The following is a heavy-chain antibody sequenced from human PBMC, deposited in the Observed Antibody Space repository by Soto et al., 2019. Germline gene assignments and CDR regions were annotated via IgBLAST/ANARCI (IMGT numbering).Heavy chain of an antibody. D-gene: IGHD3-9*01. Sequence: SGGSYRSKKNQHPGKGLEWIGYIYYSGSTYYNPSLKSRVTISVDTSKNQFSLKLSSVTAADTAVYYCAREGVYYDILTGEPGPSGMAVRCQGTTVPVSS. CDR3: AREGVYYDILTGEPGPSGMAV. V-gene: IGHV4-31*02. CDR1: SGGSY. CDR2: IYYSGST. J-gene: IGHJ6*02.